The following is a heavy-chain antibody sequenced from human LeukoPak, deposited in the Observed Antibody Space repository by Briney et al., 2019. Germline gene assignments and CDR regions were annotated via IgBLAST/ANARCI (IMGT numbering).Heavy chain of an antibody. CDR3: ARHRREGHNYGFDY. Sequence: SETLSLTCSVSGGSISSYYWSWIRQPPGKGQEWIGYIYYSGSTKYNPSLKGRVTISVDTSRDQFSLKLNSVTAADTAVYYCARHRREGHNYGFDYWGQGTLVTVSS. D-gene: IGHD5-24*01. V-gene: IGHV4-59*08. CDR1: GGSISSYY. CDR2: IYYSGST. J-gene: IGHJ4*02.